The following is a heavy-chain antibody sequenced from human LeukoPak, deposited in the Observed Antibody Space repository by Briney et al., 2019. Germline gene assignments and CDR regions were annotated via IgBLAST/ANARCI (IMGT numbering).Heavy chain of an antibody. Sequence: ASVKVSCKVSGYSLTELSMHWVRQTLGKGLEWMGAFDPGDAETIYAQKFQGRVTLTEDTSTDTAYMELSSLRSEDTAVYYCARGFRTYDFWSGWSWAHDYWGQGTLVTVSS. J-gene: IGHJ4*02. V-gene: IGHV1-24*01. CDR2: FDPGDAET. CDR3: ARGFRTYDFWSGWSWAHDY. CDR1: GYSLTELS. D-gene: IGHD3-3*01.